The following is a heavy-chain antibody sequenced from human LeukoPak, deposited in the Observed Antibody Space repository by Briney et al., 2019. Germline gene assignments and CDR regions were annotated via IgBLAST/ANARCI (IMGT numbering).Heavy chain of an antibody. V-gene: IGHV4-31*03. CDR2: MYYSGST. Sequence: TSETLSLTCTVSGGSISTGGYYWSWVRQHPGKGLEWIGYMYYSGSTYYSPSLKSRVSISVDTSKNQFSLKLSSVTAADTAVYYCARSSPARSRIAAAGTDPSGWYFDLWGRGTLVTVSS. CDR1: GGSISTGGYY. J-gene: IGHJ2*01. CDR3: ARSSPARSRIAAAGTDPSGWYFDL. D-gene: IGHD6-13*01.